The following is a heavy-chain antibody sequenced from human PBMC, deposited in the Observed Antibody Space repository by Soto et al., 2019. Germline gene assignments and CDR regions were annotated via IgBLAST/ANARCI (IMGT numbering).Heavy chain of an antibody. V-gene: IGHV1-69*02. CDR3: ASLFYSMHYDYMDV. Sequence: QVQMVQSGAEVKKPGSSVKVSCKASGGTFSSYTISWVRQAPGQGLEWMGRIIPILGIANYAQKCQGRVTITADKSTSTAYMELSSLRSEDTAVYYCASLFYSMHYDYMDVWGKGTTVTVSS. CDR1: GGTFSSYT. D-gene: IGHD6-13*01. J-gene: IGHJ6*03. CDR2: IIPILGIA.